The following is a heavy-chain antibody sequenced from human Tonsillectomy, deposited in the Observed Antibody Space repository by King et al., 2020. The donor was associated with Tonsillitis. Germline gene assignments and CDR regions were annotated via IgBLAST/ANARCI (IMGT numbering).Heavy chain of an antibody. D-gene: IGHD4-17*01. J-gene: IGHJ5*02. CDR1: GESLSGYY. V-gene: IGHV4-34*01. Sequence: VQLQQWGAGLLKPSETLSLTCAVYGESLSGYYWNWLRQPPGKGLEWIGEGAHSGSANYNPSLKSRVTISLDTSKNQFSLKLTSVTAADTAVYYCARGRGDYGAYVSWFDPWRQGTLVTVSS. CDR2: GAHSGSA. CDR3: ARGRGDYGAYVSWFDP.